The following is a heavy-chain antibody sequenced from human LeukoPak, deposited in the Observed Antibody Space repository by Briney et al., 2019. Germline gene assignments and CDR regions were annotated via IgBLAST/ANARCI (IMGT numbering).Heavy chain of an antibody. Sequence: SVKVSCKASGGTFSSYAISWVRQAPGQGLQWMGGIIPIFGTANYAQKFQGRVTITADESTSTAYMELSSLRSEDTAVYYCARGYYYDSSGYYYVFDYWGQGTLVTVSS. D-gene: IGHD3-22*01. CDR3: ARGYYYDSSGYYYVFDY. CDR2: IIPIFGTA. V-gene: IGHV1-69*13. J-gene: IGHJ4*02. CDR1: GGTFSSYA.